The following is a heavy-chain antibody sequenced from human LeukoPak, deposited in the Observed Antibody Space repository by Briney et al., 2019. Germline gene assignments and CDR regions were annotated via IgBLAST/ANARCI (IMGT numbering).Heavy chain of an antibody. CDR3: ARSRTGNYFDS. CDR2: ISGSGGST. Sequence: GGSLRLSCAASGFTFSSYAMSWVRQAPGKGLEWVSAISGSGGSTYYADSVKGRFTISRDNSKNTLYLQMSSLRDEDTAVYYCARSRTGNYFDSWGQGTLVTVSS. J-gene: IGHJ4*02. V-gene: IGHV3-23*01. CDR1: GFTFSSYA. D-gene: IGHD2-8*02.